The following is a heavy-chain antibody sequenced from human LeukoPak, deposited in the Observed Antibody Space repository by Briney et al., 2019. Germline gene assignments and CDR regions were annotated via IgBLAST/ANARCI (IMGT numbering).Heavy chain of an antibody. CDR2: IKVGNGKT. D-gene: IGHD5-24*01. J-gene: IGHJ5*02. CDR3: AREDGDGYNSPDYNWFDP. Sequence: ASVKVSCKASGYSFTSYTMNWVRQAPGQRPEWMGWIKVGNGKTKYSQEFQCRVTITRDISASTVYMELRSLKSDDMGVYYCAREDGDGYNSPDYNWFDPWGQGTLVTVST. V-gene: IGHV1-3*03. CDR1: GYSFTSYT.